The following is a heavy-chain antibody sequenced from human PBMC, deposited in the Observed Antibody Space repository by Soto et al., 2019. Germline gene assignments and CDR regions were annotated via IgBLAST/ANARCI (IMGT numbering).Heavy chain of an antibody. CDR3: AKHRGGPYHSYHMDV. D-gene: IGHD2-15*01. V-gene: IGHV3-23*01. CDR1: GFTFSSFA. Sequence: EVQLLDSGGGLAQPGGSLRLSCAASGFTFSSFAMGWVRQAPGKGLEWVSVIFGGGDYAYYAESVKGRFTISRDNSKNTLYLQMNSMRAEDAALYYCAKHRGGPYHSYHMDVWGKGTTVTVSS. J-gene: IGHJ6*03. CDR2: IFGGGDYA.